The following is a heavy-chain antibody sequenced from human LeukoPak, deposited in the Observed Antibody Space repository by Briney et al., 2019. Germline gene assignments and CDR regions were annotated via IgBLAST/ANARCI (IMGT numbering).Heavy chain of an antibody. J-gene: IGHJ5*02. D-gene: IGHD1-14*01. CDR3: ARDITGVANWFDP. CDR1: GFTFSSYW. CDR2: IKQDGSEK. V-gene: IGHV3-7*01. Sequence: GGSLRLSCVASGFTFSSYWMSWVRQAPGKGLEWVAKIKQDGSEKYYVDSVKGRVTTSRDNAKDSLFLQMNSLRAEDTAVYYCARDITGVANWFDPWGQGTLVTVSS.